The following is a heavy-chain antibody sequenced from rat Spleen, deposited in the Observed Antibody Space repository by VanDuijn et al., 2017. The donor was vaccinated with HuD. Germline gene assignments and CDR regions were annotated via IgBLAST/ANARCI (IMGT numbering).Heavy chain of an antibody. Sequence: EVQLVETGGGLVQPGRSMKLSCAASGFTFSTYGMAWFRQAPKKGLECVAYISYDGGSTYYRDSVKGRFTISRDNTKSTLSLQMYSLRSEDTAIYYCARHRTYLDYWGQGVMVTVSS. CDR3: ARHRTYLDY. CDR2: ISYDGGST. V-gene: IGHV5-22*01. J-gene: IGHJ2*01. CDR1: GFTFSTYG.